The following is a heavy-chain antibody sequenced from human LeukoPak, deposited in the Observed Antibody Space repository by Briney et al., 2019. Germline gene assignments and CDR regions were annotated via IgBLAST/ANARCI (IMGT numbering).Heavy chain of an antibody. CDR1: GGSISGYY. CDR2: IYYSGSI. V-gene: IGHV4-59*08. D-gene: IGHD3-10*01. J-gene: IGHJ4*02. Sequence: SETLSLTCTVSGGSISGYYWSWIRQPPGKGLEWIGYIYYSGSINYNPSLKSRVTISVDTSKNQFSLKLASVTAADTAVYYGVIHLYGSGSYDYWGQGTLVTVSS. CDR3: VIHLYGSGSYDY.